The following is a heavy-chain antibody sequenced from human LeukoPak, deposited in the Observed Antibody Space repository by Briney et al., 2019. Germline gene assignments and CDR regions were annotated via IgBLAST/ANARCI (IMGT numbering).Heavy chain of an antibody. CDR2: ISSSGSTI. CDR3: AREIAAAGYDH. CDR1: GFTFSSYE. J-gene: IGHJ4*02. Sequence: PGGSLRLSCAASGFTFSSYEMNWVRQAPGKGLEWVSYISSSGSTIYYADSVKGRFTISRDNAKNSLYLQMNSLRAGDTAVYYCAREIAAAGYDHWGQGTLVTVSS. V-gene: IGHV3-48*03. D-gene: IGHD6-13*01.